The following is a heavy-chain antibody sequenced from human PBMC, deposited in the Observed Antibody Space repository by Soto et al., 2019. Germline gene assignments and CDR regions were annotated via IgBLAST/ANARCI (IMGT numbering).Heavy chain of an antibody. Sequence: GGSLRLSCAASGFTFSSYGMHWVRQAPGEGLEWVAVIWYDGSNKYYADSVKGRFTISRDNSKNTLYLQMNSLRAEDTAVYYCARAPGPHYYGSGSPHYYGMDVWGQGTTVTVSS. V-gene: IGHV3-33*01. J-gene: IGHJ6*02. D-gene: IGHD3-10*01. CDR2: IWYDGSNK. CDR1: GFTFSSYG. CDR3: ARAPGPHYYGSGSPHYYGMDV.